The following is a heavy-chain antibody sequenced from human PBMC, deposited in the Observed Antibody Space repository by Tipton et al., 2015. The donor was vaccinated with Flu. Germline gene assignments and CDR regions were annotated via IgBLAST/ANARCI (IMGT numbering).Heavy chain of an antibody. V-gene: IGHV4-59*11. J-gene: IGHJ5*02. Sequence: TLSLTCAIYGGSLSGHYWSWIRQPPGKGLEWIGYIYYSGSTNYNSSLKSRVTISVDTSKNQFSLKLTSVTAADTAVYYCARGRGGGGSSNNWFDPWGQGTLVIVSS. CDR3: ARGRGGGGSSNNWFDP. D-gene: IGHD2-15*01. CDR2: IYYSGST. CDR1: GGSLSGHY.